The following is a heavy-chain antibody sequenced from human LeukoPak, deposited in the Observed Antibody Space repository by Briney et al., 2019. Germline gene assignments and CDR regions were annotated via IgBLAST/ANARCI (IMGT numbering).Heavy chain of an antibody. CDR1: GFTFNTYW. J-gene: IGHJ4*02. CDR3: ASGRSSSYFFEY. D-gene: IGHD3-22*01. V-gene: IGHV3-7*01. CDR2: IKEDGSEK. Sequence: GGSLRLSCVASGFTFNTYWMTWVRQAPEKGLEWVANIKEDGSEKIYVDSVKGRFTISRDNAQNSLSLQMNSLRSQDTALYYCASGRSSSYFFEYWGQGTLVTVSS.